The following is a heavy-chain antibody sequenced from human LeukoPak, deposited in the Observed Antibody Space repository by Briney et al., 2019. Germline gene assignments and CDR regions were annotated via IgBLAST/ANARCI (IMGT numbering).Heavy chain of an antibody. CDR2: ISWNSGGI. D-gene: IGHD1-26*01. CDR3: AKDGLEWELTSAFDI. V-gene: IGHV3-9*01. CDR1: GFTFDDYA. J-gene: IGHJ3*02. Sequence: GRSLRLSCAASGFTFDDYAMHWVRQAPGKGLEWVSGISWNSGGIGYADSVKGRFTISRDNAKNSLYLQMNSLRAEDTALYYCAKDGLEWELTSAFDIWGQGTMVTVSS.